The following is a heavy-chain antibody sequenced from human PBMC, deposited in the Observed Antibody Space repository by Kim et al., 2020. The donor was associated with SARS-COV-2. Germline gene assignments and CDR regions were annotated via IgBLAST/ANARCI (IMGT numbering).Heavy chain of an antibody. V-gene: IGHV3-30*18. J-gene: IGHJ6*02. CDR2: ISYDGSNK. CDR3: AKVIGYYDSSGVYYYYGMDV. Sequence: GGSLRLSCAASGFTFSSYGMHWVRQAPGKGLERVAVISYDGSNKYYADSVKGRFTISRDNSKNTLYLQMNSLRAEDTAVYYCAKVIGYYDSSGVYYYYGMDVWGQGTTVTVSS. D-gene: IGHD3-22*01. CDR1: GFTFSSYG.